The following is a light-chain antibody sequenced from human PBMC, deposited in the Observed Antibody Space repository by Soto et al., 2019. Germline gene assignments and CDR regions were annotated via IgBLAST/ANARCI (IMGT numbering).Light chain of an antibody. Sequence: EIVLTQSPGTLSLSPGERATLSCRASQSVSGTYLAWYQQKPGQAPRLLIYGASSRATDIPDRFSGGGSGTDFTLTISRLEPEDFAVYYCQHYGRSQTFGQGTKVEIK. CDR2: GAS. V-gene: IGKV3-20*01. CDR3: QHYGRSQT. J-gene: IGKJ1*01. CDR1: QSVSGTY.